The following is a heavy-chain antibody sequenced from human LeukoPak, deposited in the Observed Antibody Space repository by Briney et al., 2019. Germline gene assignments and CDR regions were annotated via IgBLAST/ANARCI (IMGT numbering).Heavy chain of an antibody. CDR2: INPNSGGT. CDR3: ARERSYSSSWYAYDY. J-gene: IGHJ4*02. Sequence: ASVKVSCKASGYTFTGYYMHWVRQAPGQGLEWMGWINPNSGGTNYAQKFQGWVTMTRDTSISTAYMELSRLRSDDTAVYYCARERSYSSSWYAYDYWGQGTLVTVSS. D-gene: IGHD6-13*01. V-gene: IGHV1-2*04. CDR1: GYTFTGYY.